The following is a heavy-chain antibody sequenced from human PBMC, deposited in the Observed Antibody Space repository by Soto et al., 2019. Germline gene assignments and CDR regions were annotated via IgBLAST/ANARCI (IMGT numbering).Heavy chain of an antibody. D-gene: IGHD5-12*01. CDR2: LIPILGLA. J-gene: IGHJ4*02. CDR3: ARFKLGDDY. Sequence: QVQLVQSGAEVRKPGSSVKVSCQASGGTFSNSTVTWVRQAPGQGLEWMGRLIPILGLANYAQKFRGRLTITADKPPTAAYVALRSLRSEDTAIYYCARFKLGDDYWGQGTLVTVSS. V-gene: IGHV1-69*02. CDR1: GGTFSNST.